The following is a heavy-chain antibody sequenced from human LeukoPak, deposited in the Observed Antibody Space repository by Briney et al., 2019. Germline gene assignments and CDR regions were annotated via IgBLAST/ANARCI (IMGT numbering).Heavy chain of an antibody. Sequence: ASVRVSCKVSGYSVTELSMQWVRQAPGKGLECLGGFDPDETKMVYARKVQGRVTMTEDTSTDTAYMELRGLTSEDTAVYYCATRSGDFWSGYVDWGQGTLVAVSS. CDR2: FDPDETKM. V-gene: IGHV1-24*01. CDR1: GYSVTELS. J-gene: IGHJ4*02. D-gene: IGHD3-3*01. CDR3: ATRSGDFWSGYVD.